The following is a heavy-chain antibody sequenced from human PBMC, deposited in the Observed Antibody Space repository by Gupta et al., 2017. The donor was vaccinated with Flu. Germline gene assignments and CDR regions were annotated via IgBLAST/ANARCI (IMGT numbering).Heavy chain of an antibody. CDR2: VIPILGTV. CDR3: ARTPPGYYDGSGGYHYGLDV. Sequence: QVLLLQSGAEVKKPGSSVKVSCKSSGGTFTSYALSWVRQAPGQGLDWMGGVIPILGTVNYAQKFQGRVTITADESTSTTYMEGSSLRSEDTAVYYGARTPPGYYDGSGGYHYGLDVWGQGTTVTVSS. CDR1: GGTFTSYA. J-gene: IGHJ6*02. V-gene: IGHV1-69*01. D-gene: IGHD3-22*01.